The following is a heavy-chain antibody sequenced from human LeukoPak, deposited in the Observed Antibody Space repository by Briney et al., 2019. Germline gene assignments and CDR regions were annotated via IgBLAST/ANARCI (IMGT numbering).Heavy chain of an antibody. CDR1: GFTFSSYS. CDR3: AREDSSGYYYVGY. V-gene: IGHV3-21*01. J-gene: IGHJ4*02. D-gene: IGHD3-22*01. Sequence: PGGSLRLSCAASGFTFSSYSMNWVRQAPGKGLEWVSSISSSSSYMYYADSVKGRFTISRDNAKNSLYLQMNSLRAEDTAVYYCAREDSSGYYYVGYWGQGTLVTVSS. CDR2: ISSSSSYM.